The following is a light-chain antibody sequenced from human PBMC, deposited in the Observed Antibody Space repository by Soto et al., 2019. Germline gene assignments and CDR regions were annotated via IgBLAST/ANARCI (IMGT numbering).Light chain of an antibody. V-gene: IGKV3-20*01. Sequence: EVVLTQSPGTLSLSPGERATLSCRASQTVASSYLAWYQQKPGQAPRLLMFGTSTRATGIPDRFSGSGSGTEFTLTISSLQPDDFATYYCQHYNSYSEAFGQGTKVDIK. J-gene: IGKJ1*01. CDR1: QTVASSY. CDR2: GTS. CDR3: QHYNSYSEA.